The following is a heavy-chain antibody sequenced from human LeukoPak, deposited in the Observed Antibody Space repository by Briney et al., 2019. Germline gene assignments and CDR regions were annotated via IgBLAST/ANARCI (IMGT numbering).Heavy chain of an antibody. CDR1: GFTFSSYS. Sequence: AGGSLRLSCAASGFTFSSYSMNWVRQAPGKGLEWVSSISSSSSYIYYADSVKGRFTISRDNAKNSLYLQMNSLRAEDAAVYYCARDLSYYYDSSGYPHAFDIWGQGTMVTVSS. CDR3: ARDLSYYYDSSGYPHAFDI. V-gene: IGHV3-21*01. D-gene: IGHD3-22*01. CDR2: ISSSSSYI. J-gene: IGHJ3*02.